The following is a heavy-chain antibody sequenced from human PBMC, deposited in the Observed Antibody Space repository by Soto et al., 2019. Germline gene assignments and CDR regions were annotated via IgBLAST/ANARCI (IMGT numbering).Heavy chain of an antibody. CDR1: GYTFTNYP. Sequence: ASVKVSCKASGYTFTNYPITWLRQAPGQGLEWMGWIDTYNQNTIYAQKFQGRVTMTTDTSTSTSYLELGSLRSDDTAVYYCGRESSGSGWSFDFWGQGSLVTVSS. V-gene: IGHV1-18*04. D-gene: IGHD6-19*01. CDR2: IDTYNQNT. CDR3: GRESSGSGWSFDF. J-gene: IGHJ4*02.